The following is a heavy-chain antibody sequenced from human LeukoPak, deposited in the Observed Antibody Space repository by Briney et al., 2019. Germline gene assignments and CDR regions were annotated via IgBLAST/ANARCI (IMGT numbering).Heavy chain of an antibody. J-gene: IGHJ4*02. CDR3: ASSLYGSSGYYYTSFDY. D-gene: IGHD3-22*01. V-gene: IGHV4-59*01. CDR1: GGSISSYY. Sequence: SETLSLTCTVSGGSISSYYWSWIRQPPGKGLEWIGYIYYSGSTNYNPSLKSRVTISVDTSKNQFSLKLSSVTAADTAVYYCASSLYGSSGYYYTSFDYWGQGTLVTVSS. CDR2: IYYSGST.